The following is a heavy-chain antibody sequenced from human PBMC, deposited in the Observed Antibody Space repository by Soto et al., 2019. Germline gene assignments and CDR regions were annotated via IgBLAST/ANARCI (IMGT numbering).Heavy chain of an antibody. Sequence: GGSLRLSCAASGFTFSSYGMHWVRQAPGKGLEWVAVISYDGSNKYYADSVKGRFTISRDNSKNTLYLQMNSLRAEDTAVHYCAKDGGYYDILRSPNYYYGMDVWGQGTTVTVSS. J-gene: IGHJ6*02. CDR1: GFTFSSYG. D-gene: IGHD3-9*01. CDR2: ISYDGSNK. V-gene: IGHV3-30*18. CDR3: AKDGGYYDILRSPNYYYGMDV.